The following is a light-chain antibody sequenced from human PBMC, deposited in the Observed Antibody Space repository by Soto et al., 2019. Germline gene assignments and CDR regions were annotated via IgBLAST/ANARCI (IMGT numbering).Light chain of an antibody. J-gene: IGLJ1*01. Sequence: QSVLTQPPSASGSPGQSVTISCTGTSSDVGAYDFVSWYQQHPGEAPKLMIYEVTKRPSGVPDRFSGSKSGNTASLTVSGLQTEDEADYYCSSFAKSNNFVFGTGTKVTV. V-gene: IGLV2-8*01. CDR3: SSFAKSNNFV. CDR2: EVT. CDR1: SSDVGAYDF.